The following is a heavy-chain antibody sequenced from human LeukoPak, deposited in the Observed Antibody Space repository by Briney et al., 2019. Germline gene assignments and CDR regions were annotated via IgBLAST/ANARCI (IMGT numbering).Heavy chain of an antibody. CDR3: ARDWVFKIDY. Sequence: GGSLRLSCETAGFTFSSYVMHWVRRTPGKGLVWVSRISHDGIISYADSVKGRFTISRDNAKNTLILQMNSLRVEDTAVYYCARDWVFKIDYWGRGTLVTVSS. D-gene: IGHD3-16*01. CDR1: GFTFSSYV. V-gene: IGHV3-74*01. CDR2: ISHDGII. J-gene: IGHJ4*02.